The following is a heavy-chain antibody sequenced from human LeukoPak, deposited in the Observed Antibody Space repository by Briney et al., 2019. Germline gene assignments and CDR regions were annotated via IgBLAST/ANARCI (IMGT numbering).Heavy chain of an antibody. D-gene: IGHD1-26*01. CDR3: ARASGRYSDAFDI. Sequence: ASVKVSCKASGYTFTGFYIHWVRQAPGQGLEWMGWINPKSGGTNYAQNFQGRVTMTRDTSISTAYMELSRLRSDDTALYYCARASGRYSDAFDIWGQGTMVTVSS. CDR2: INPKSGGT. J-gene: IGHJ3*02. CDR1: GYTFTGFY. V-gene: IGHV1-2*02.